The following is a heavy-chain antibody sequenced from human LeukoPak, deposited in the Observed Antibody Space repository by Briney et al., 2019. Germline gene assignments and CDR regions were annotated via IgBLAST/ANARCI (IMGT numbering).Heavy chain of an antibody. J-gene: IGHJ4*02. Sequence: GASLRISCKGSGYTFTNYWISWVRQLPGKGLEWVGRIDPTDSYTNYSPSFQGHVSISADRSISTAYLQWSSLKASDTAIHYCARRGAYDAFDYWGQGTLVTVSS. CDR1: GYTFTNYW. V-gene: IGHV5-10-1*01. CDR3: ARRGAYDAFDY. CDR2: IDPTDSYT. D-gene: IGHD5-12*01.